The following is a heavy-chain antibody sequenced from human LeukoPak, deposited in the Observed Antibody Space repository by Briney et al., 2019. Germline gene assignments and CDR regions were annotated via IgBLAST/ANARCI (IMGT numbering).Heavy chain of an antibody. V-gene: IGHV4-31*03. J-gene: IGHJ3*02. Sequence: SETLSLTCTVSGGSISSGGYYWSWIRQHPGKGLEWIGYIYYSGSTYYNPSLKSRVTISVDTSKNQFSLKLSSVTAADTAVYYCAREYSQRNIAAAGRDAFDIWGQGTMVTVSS. CDR2: IYYSGST. CDR1: GGSISSGGYY. CDR3: AREYSQRNIAAAGRDAFDI. D-gene: IGHD6-13*01.